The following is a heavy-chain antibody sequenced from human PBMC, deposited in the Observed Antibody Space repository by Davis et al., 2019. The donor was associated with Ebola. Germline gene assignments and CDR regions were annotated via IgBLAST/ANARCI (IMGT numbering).Heavy chain of an antibody. J-gene: IGHJ5*02. CDR2: IYYSGST. Sequence: MPSETLSLTCTVSGGSVSSGSYYWSWTRQPPGKGLEWIGYIYYSGSTNYNPSLKSRVTISVDTSKNQFSLKLSSVTAADTAVYYCARVGDYSGTVTPWGQGTLVTVSS. D-gene: IGHD4-11*01. CDR1: GGSVSSGSYY. CDR3: ARVGDYSGTVTP. V-gene: IGHV4-61*01.